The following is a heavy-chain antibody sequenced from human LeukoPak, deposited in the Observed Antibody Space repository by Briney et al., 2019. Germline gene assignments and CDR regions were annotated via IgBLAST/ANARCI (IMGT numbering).Heavy chain of an antibody. Sequence: GGSLRLSCAASGFSFSNYWMSWVRQAPGKGLEWVATIREDGSEKYYVDSVEGRFTISRDNAKKSLYLQMNSLRAEDTALYYCADVLDWAYWGQGTLVTVSS. CDR1: GFSFSNYW. D-gene: IGHD3/OR15-3a*01. J-gene: IGHJ4*02. CDR2: IREDGSEK. CDR3: ADVLDWAY. V-gene: IGHV3-7*01.